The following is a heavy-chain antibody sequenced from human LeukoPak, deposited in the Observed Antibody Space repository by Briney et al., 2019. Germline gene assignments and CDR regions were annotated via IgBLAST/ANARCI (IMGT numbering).Heavy chain of an antibody. CDR3: ARSLIAVAGTADWYFDL. V-gene: IGHV1-18*04. CDR2: ISAYNGNT. D-gene: IGHD6-19*01. Sequence: ASVKVSCRASGYTFTSYGISWVRQAPGQGLEWMGWISAYNGNTNYAQKLQGRVTMTADTSTSTAYMELRSLRSDDTAVYYCARSLIAVAGTADWYFDLWGRGTLVTVSS. CDR1: GYTFTSYG. J-gene: IGHJ2*01.